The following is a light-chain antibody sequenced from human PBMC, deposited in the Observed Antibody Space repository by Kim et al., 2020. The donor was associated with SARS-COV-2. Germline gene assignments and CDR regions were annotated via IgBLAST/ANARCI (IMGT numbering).Light chain of an antibody. CDR1: SSDAGDYNY. CDR3: CSYAGSYTWV. Sequence: GQSVTISCTGTSSDAGDYNYVSWYQQHPDKAPKLMIYDVTKRPSGVPDRFSGSKSGSTASLTISGLQTEDEADYFCCSYAGSYTWVFGGGTQLTVL. J-gene: IGLJ3*02. V-gene: IGLV2-11*03. CDR2: DVT.